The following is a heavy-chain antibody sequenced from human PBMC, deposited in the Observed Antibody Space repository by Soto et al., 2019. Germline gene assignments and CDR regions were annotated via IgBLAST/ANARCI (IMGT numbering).Heavy chain of an antibody. D-gene: IGHD6-13*01. V-gene: IGHV4-34*01. J-gene: IGHJ5*02. CDR2: INHSGST. Sequence: SETLSLTCAVYGGSFSGYYWSWIRQPPGKGLEWIGEINHSGSTNYNPSLKSRVTISVDTSKNQFSLKLSSVTAADTAGYYCGRRPPNVASSSWYWFDPWGQGTLVTV. CDR3: GRRPPNVASSSWYWFDP. CDR1: GGSFSGYY.